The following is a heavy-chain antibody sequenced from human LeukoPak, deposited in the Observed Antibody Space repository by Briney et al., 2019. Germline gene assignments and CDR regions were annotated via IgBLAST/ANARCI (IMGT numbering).Heavy chain of an antibody. CDR1: GGSISSSSYY. D-gene: IGHD2-2*01. Sequence: SETLSLTCTVSGGSISSSSYYWGWIRQPPRKGLDWIGIIYYSGSTYYNPSLKSRVTISVDTSKNQFSLKLSSVTAADKAVYYCARPLCSSTSCYETPFDYWGQGSLVTVSS. V-gene: IGHV4-39*01. J-gene: IGHJ4*02. CDR3: ARPLCSSTSCYETPFDY. CDR2: IYYSGST.